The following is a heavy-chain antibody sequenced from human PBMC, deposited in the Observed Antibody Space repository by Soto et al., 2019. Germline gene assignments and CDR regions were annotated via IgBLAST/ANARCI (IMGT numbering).Heavy chain of an antibody. V-gene: IGHV4-4*02. CDR1: GGSISSSHW. CDR3: ASSGGGEDY. D-gene: IGHD3-16*01. Sequence: QVQLQESGPGLVKPSGTLSLSCAVSGGSISSSHWWTWVRQPPGKGLEWIGEIYHSGSTNYNPSLKGRVTISVATSRNQFSLNLSSVTAADPAVYYCASSGGGEDYWGQGILVTVSS. J-gene: IGHJ4*02. CDR2: IYHSGST.